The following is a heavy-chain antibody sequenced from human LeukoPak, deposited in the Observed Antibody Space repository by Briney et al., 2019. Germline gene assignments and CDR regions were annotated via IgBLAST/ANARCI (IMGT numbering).Heavy chain of an antibody. D-gene: IGHD3-10*01. CDR2: IYPGDSDT. V-gene: IGHV5-51*01. J-gene: IGHJ5*02. CDR1: GYSFTSYW. Sequence: GESLKISCKGSGYSFTSYWIGWVRQMPGKGLEWMGIIYPGDSDTRYSPSFQGQVTISADKSISTAYLQWSSLKASDTAMYYCARFSGGYYYGSENWFDPWGQGTLVTVSS. CDR3: ARFSGGYYYGSENWFDP.